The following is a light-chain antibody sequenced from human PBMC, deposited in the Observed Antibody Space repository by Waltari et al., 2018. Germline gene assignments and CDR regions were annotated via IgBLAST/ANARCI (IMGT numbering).Light chain of an antibody. J-gene: IGLJ3*02. V-gene: IGLV10-54*04. Sequence: QAGLTQPPSVSTGLGQTATPTCTGNNHNVSNHGAAWLQQHQGHPPKLLSYRNNNRPSGISEKFSASRSGNTASLTITGLQPEDEADYYCSAWDSNLSAWVFGGGTKLTVL. CDR1: NHNVSNHG. CDR2: RNN. CDR3: SAWDSNLSAWV.